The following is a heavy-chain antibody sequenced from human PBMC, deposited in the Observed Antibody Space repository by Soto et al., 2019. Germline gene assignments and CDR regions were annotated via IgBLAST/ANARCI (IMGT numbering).Heavy chain of an antibody. CDR3: ARGLPLDSGGYYYFY. D-gene: IGHD3-22*01. CDR1: GGTFSRYA. J-gene: IGHJ4*02. V-gene: IGHV1-69*13. CDR2: ITPLFGTA. Sequence: GASVKVSCKASGGTFSRYAISWVRQAPGQGLEWMGGITPLFGTANYAQRFQGRVRITADESTTTAYMELRGLRSEDTAVYYCARGLPLDSGGYYYFYWGQGTLVTVSS.